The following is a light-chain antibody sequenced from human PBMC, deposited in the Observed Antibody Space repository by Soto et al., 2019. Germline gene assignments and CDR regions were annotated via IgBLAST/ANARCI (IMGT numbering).Light chain of an antibody. CDR2: EDT. V-gene: IGLV2-23*01. CDR3: CSYVGASTYV. J-gene: IGLJ1*01. Sequence: QSVLTQPASVSGSAGQSITISCTGTTSFVGTYNFVSWYQQHPRKAPQVLIYEDTKRPSGVSNRFSGSTSGSTASLTISGLQTEDEADYYCCSYVGASTYVFGTGTKVTVL. CDR1: TSFVGTYNF.